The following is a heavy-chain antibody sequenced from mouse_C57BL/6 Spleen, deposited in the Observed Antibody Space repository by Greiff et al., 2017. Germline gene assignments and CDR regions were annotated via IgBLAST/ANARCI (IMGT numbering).Heavy chain of an antibody. CDR2: ISSGSSTI. CDR3: ARRSNYPLAMEY. Sequence: EVKLQESGGGLVKPGGSLKLSCAASGFTFSDYGMHWVRQAPEKGLEWVAYISSGSSTIYYEDTVKGRFTISRDNAKNTLFLQMTSLRSEDTAMYYCARRSNYPLAMEYWGQGTSVTVSS. CDR1: GFTFSDYG. D-gene: IGHD2-5*01. J-gene: IGHJ4*01. V-gene: IGHV5-17*01.